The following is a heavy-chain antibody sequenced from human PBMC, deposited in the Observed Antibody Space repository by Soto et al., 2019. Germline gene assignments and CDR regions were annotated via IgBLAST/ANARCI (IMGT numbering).Heavy chain of an antibody. CDR1: GLTFSSYA. D-gene: IGHD1-26*01. J-gene: IGHJ4*02. Sequence: EVQLLESGGGLVQPGGSLRLSCAASGLTFSSYAISWVRQAPGKGLEWVSAISGSGGSAYYADSVKGRFTISRDNSKNTLYLQMNSLRAEDTAVYYCAKASSGSYYVSFNQGNPYFDYWGQGTLVTVSS. V-gene: IGHV3-23*01. CDR3: AKASSGSYYVSFNQGNPYFDY. CDR2: ISGSGGSA.